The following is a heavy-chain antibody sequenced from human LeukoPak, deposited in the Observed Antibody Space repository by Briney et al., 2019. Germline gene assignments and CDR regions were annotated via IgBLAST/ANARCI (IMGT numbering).Heavy chain of an antibody. CDR2: INHSGST. CDR3: ASKWLGLNY. V-gene: IGHV4-34*01. Sequence: SETLSLTCAVYGGSFSGYYWSWIRQPPGKGLEWIGEINHSGSTHYNPSLKSRVTISVDTSKNQFSLKLSSVTAADTAVYYCASKWLGLNYWGQGTLVTVSS. D-gene: IGHD6-19*01. J-gene: IGHJ4*02. CDR1: GGSFSGYY.